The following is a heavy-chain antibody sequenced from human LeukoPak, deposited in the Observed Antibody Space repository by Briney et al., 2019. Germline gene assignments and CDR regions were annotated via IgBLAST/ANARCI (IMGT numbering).Heavy chain of an antibody. CDR1: GFTFSSYA. CDR2: ISYDGSNK. J-gene: IGHJ5*02. Sequence: QTGGSLRLSCAASGFTFSSYAMHWVRQAPGKGLEWVAVISYDGSNKYYADSVKGRFTISRDNSKNTLYLQMNSLRAEDTAVYYCARDLNWFDPWGQGTLVTVSS. V-gene: IGHV3-30-3*01. CDR3: ARDLNWFDP.